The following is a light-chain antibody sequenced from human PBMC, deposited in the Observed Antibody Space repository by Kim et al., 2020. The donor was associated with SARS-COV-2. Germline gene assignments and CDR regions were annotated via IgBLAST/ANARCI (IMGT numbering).Light chain of an antibody. CDR2: QDS. J-gene: IGLJ3*02. V-gene: IGLV3-1*01. CDR3: QAWDSSTVWV. Sequence: PGQTARITCSGDKLGDKYACWYQQKPGQSPVLVIYQDSKRPSGIPERFSGSNSGNTATLTISGTQAMDEADYYCQAWDSSTVWVFGGGTQLTVL. CDR1: KLGDKY.